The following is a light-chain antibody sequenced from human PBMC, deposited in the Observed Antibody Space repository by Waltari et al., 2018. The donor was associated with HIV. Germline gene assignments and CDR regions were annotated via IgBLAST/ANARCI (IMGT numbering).Light chain of an antibody. Sequence: QLVLTHSPSASASLGASVKLTCPLSSWTSSSAIAGPQQQPGKGPRYLIKLNSDGSHSKGDGVPDRFSGSSSGAERYLTSSSLQSEDEADYYCQTWGTGIRVFGGGTKLTVL. J-gene: IGLJ3*02. CDR3: QTWGTGIRV. CDR2: LNSDGSH. V-gene: IGLV4-69*01. CDR1: SWTSSSA.